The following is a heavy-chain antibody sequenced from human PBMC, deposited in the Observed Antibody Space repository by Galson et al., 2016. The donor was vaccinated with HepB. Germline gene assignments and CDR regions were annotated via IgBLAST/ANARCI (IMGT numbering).Heavy chain of an antibody. D-gene: IGHD6-19*01. CDR2: ISGSGDST. J-gene: IGHJ5*02. CDR1: GFTFSSYW. CDR3: AKDGSDRSGWHSAVFNWFDP. V-gene: IGHV3-23*01. Sequence: SLRLSCAASGFTFSSYWMHWVRRVPGEGLEWVSDISGSGDSTYYADSVKGRFTIFRDNSKNTVDLQMNSLRAEDTAVYYCAKDGSDRSGWHSAVFNWFDPWGRGTLVTVSP.